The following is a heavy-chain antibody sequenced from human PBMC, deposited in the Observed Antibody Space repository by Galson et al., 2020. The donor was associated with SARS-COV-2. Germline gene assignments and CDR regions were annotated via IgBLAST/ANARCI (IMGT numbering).Heavy chain of an antibody. J-gene: IGHJ4*02. Sequence: GGSLRLSCAASGFTFSSYAMHWVRQAPGKGLEWVAVISYDGSNKYYADSVKGRFTISRDNSKNTLYLQMNSLRAEDTAVYYCAGNLLWFGELGYWGQGTLVTVSS. V-gene: IGHV3-30*01. D-gene: IGHD3-10*01. CDR1: GFTFSSYA. CDR3: AGNLLWFGELGY. CDR2: ISYDGSNK.